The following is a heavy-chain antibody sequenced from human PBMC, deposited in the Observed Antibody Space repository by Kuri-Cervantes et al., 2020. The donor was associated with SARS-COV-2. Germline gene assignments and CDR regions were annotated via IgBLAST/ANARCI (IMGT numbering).Heavy chain of an antibody. CDR2: ISGSGGST. J-gene: IGHJ4*02. V-gene: IGHV3-23*01. D-gene: IGHD5-18*01. CDR1: GFTFSSYA. CDR3: ANDGGDTVLLFDY. Sequence: GGSLRLSCAASGFTFSSYAMSWVRQAPGKGLEWVSAISGSGGSTYYADSVKGRFTISRDESKNSLYLQMNSLRAEDTAAYYCANDGGDTVLLFDYWGQGTLVTVSS.